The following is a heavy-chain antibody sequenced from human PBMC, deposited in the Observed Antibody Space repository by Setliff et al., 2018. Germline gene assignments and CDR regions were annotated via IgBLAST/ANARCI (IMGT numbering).Heavy chain of an antibody. Sequence: ASVKVSCKVSGYTLTELSMHWVRQAPGKGLEWMGGFDPEDGETIYAQKFQGRVTMTENTSTDTAYMELSSLRSEDTAVYYCATDKKEITMLFGSHFDYWGQGTLVTVSS. CDR3: ATDKKEITMLFGSHFDY. J-gene: IGHJ4*02. CDR2: FDPEDGET. D-gene: IGHD3-3*01. CDR1: GYTLTELS. V-gene: IGHV1-24*01.